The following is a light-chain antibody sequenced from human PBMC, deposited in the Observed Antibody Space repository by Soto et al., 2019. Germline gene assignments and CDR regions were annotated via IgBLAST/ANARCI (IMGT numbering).Light chain of an antibody. J-gene: IGKJ2*01. Sequence: DVVMAQSPLSLPVTLGQSASISCRSSQSLQDSGGNTYLSWFQQRPGQSPRRLIYKISNRDSGVSDRFSGSGSDTDFTLKISRVEAEDVGIYFCMQGLHWPSNFGPGTKLEIK. CDR2: KIS. CDR1: QSLQDSGGNTY. V-gene: IGKV2-30*01. CDR3: MQGLHWPSN.